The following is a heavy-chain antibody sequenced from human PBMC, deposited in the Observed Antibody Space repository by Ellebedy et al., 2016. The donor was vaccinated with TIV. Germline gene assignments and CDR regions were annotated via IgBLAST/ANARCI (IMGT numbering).Heavy chain of an antibody. D-gene: IGHD2-2*01. J-gene: IGHJ6*03. CDR1: RGIFNRCI. Sequence: SVKVSXXASRGIFNRCIFTWVRQAPGQGLEWMGGIIPLFGTPNYPQKFRDRVTITADEFTSTVYMELSRLTSEDTAVYYCAYTLPHRHCTTNSCFRTSYYMDVWGKGTTVTVSS. V-gene: IGHV1-69*13. CDR2: IIPLFGTP. CDR3: AYTLPHRHCTTNSCFRTSYYMDV.